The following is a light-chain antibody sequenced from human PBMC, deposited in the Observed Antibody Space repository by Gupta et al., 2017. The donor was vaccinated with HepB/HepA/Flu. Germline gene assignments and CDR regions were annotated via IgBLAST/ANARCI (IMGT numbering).Light chain of an antibody. Sequence: ASISCRSSQSLLHSNGYNYLVWYLQKPGQSPQLLIYLGSNRASGIPDRFSGSGSGTDFTLKISRVEAEDVGVYYCMQALQTPPTFGQGTKVEIK. CDR3: MQALQTPPT. J-gene: IGKJ1*01. V-gene: IGKV2-28*01. CDR2: LGS. CDR1: QSLLHSNGYNY.